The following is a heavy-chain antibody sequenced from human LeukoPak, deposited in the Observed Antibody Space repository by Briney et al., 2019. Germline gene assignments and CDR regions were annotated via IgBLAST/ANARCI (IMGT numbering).Heavy chain of an antibody. CDR1: GGSISSGDYY. CDR3: ARVSESYQDYYYYYYMDV. V-gene: IGHV4-30-4*02. J-gene: IGHJ6*03. Sequence: KTSETLSLTFTVSGGSISSGDYYWSWIRQPPGKGLEWIGYIYYSGSTYYNPSLKSRVTISVDTSKNQFSLKLSSVTAADTAVYYCARVSESYQDYYYYYYMDVWGKGTTVTVSS. CDR2: IYYSGST. D-gene: IGHD1-26*01.